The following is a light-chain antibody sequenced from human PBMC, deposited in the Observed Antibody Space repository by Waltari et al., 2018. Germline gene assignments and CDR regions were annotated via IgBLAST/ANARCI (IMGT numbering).Light chain of an antibody. CDR3: QQYFDSPLT. CDR2: WAS. CDR1: KSLLYIADKKNY. J-gene: IGKJ4*01. Sequence: DIVMTQSPDSLAVSLGERGTINCKSRKSLLYIADKKNYVAWYQEKPGQPQKLLIYWASSRKSGVPDRFSGSWSGTDFSLTISSLQAEDVAVYYCQQYFDSPLTFGGGTKVEIK. V-gene: IGKV4-1*01.